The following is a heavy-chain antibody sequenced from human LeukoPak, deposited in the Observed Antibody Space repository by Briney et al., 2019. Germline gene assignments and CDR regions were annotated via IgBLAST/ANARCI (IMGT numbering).Heavy chain of an antibody. V-gene: IGHV3-15*01. D-gene: IGHD3-22*01. CDR3: HTEQYYYDSSGYYYGIIGYYYYYMDV. CDR1: GFTFSNAW. J-gene: IGHJ6*03. CDR2: IKSKTDGGTT. Sequence: GGSLRLSCAASGFTFSNAWMSWVRQAPGKGLEWVGRIKSKTDGGTTDYAAPVKGRFTISRDDSKNTLYLQMKSLKTEDTDVYYCHTEQYYYDSSGYYYGIIGYYYYYMDVWGKGTTVTVSS.